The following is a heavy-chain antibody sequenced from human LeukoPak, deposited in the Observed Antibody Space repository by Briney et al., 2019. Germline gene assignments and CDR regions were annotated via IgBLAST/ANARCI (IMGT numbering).Heavy chain of an antibody. V-gene: IGHV4-4*07. J-gene: IGHJ3*02. D-gene: IGHD4-17*01. Sequence: SETLSLTCTVSGGSISSYYWSWIRQPAGKGLEWIGRIYTSGSTNYNPSLKSRVTISVDTSKNQFSLKLSSVTAADTAVYYCARAMTTVTPWAFDIWGQGTMVTASS. CDR1: GGSISSYY. CDR2: IYTSGST. CDR3: ARAMTTVTPWAFDI.